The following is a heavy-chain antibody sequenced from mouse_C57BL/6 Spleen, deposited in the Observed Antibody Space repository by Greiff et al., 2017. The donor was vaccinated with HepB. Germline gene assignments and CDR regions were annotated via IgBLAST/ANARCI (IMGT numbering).Heavy chain of an antibody. CDR3: ARKEGYRGYFDY. J-gene: IGHJ2*01. D-gene: IGHD3-1*01. V-gene: IGHV1-26*01. Sequence: EVQLQQSGPELVKPGASVKISCKASGYTFTDYYMNWVKQSHGKSLEWIGDINPNNGGTSYNQKFKGKATLTVDKSSSTAYRELRSLTSEDSAVYYCARKEGYRGYFDYWGQGTTLTVSS. CDR2: INPNNGGT. CDR1: GYTFTDYY.